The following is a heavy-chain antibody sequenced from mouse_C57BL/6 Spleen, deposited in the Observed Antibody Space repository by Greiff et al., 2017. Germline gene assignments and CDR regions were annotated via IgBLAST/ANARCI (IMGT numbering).Heavy chain of an antibody. CDR2: IRSKSNNYAT. CDR1: GFSFNTYA. V-gene: IGHV10-1*01. J-gene: IGHJ4*01. D-gene: IGHD2-4*01. Sequence: EVQRVESGGGLVQPKGSLKLSCAASGFSFNTYAMNWVRQAPGKGLEWVARIRSKSNNYATYYADSVKDRFTISREDTESMLYLQMNNLNTEDTAMYYCVRQGIYYDCDGAMDYWGQGTSVTVSS. CDR3: VRQGIYYDCDGAMDY.